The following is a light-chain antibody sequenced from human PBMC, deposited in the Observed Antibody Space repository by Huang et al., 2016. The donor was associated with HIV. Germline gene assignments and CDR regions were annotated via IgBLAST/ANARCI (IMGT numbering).Light chain of an antibody. V-gene: IGKV3-15*01. CDR1: QSVSSN. J-gene: IGKJ5*01. CDR3: QQYNNWPPIT. CDR2: GAS. Sequence: EIVMTQSPVTLSVSPGERATLSCRASQSVSSNLAWYQQKPGQAPRLLIYGASTRATGFPARFSGSGSGTEFTLTISSLQSEDFALYYCQQYNNWPPITFGQGTRLEIK.